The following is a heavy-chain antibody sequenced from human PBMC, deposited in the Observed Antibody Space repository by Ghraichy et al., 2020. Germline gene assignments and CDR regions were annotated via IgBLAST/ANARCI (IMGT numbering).Heavy chain of an antibody. CDR1: GGSVSSGSYY. CDR2: IYYSGST. CDR3: ARVFDYGGQGGAFDI. V-gene: IGHV4-61*01. D-gene: IGHD4-23*01. J-gene: IGHJ3*02. Sequence: SETLSLTCTVSGGSVSSGSYYWSWIRQPPGKGLEWIGYIYYSGSTNYNPSLKSRVTISVDTSKNQFSLKLSSVTAADTAVYYCARVFDYGGQGGAFDIWGQGTMVTVSS.